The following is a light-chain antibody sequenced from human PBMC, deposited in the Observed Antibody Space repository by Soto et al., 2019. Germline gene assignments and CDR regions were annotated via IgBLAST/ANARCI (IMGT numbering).Light chain of an antibody. Sequence: DIQMTQSPSSLSASVGDRVTITCQASQDISNYLNWYQQKPGKAPKLLIYDAYKLETGVPSRFSGSGSGTDFTFTISSLQPEDIETYYCQQYDNLPPYTFGQGTKLEIK. CDR1: QDISNY. V-gene: IGKV1-33*01. CDR3: QQYDNLPPYT. CDR2: DAY. J-gene: IGKJ2*01.